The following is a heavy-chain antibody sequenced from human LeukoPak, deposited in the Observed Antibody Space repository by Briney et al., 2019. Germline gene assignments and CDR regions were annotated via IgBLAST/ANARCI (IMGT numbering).Heavy chain of an antibody. D-gene: IGHD3-9*01. CDR2: LRYDGSNK. CDR1: GFTFIRNG. Sequence: GGSLRLSCAASGFTFIRNGMHWVRQAPGKGLEWVAFLRYDGSNKYYADSVMGRFTISRDNSKDTLYLQMNSLRTEDTAVYYCARDDLHYDILTGYYPIDYWGQGTLVTVSS. V-gene: IGHV3-30*02. CDR3: ARDDLHYDILTGYYPIDY. J-gene: IGHJ4*02.